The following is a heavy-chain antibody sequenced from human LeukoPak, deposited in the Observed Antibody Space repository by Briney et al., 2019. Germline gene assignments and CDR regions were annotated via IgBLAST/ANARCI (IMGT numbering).Heavy chain of an antibody. J-gene: IGHJ4*02. CDR2: IYHSGST. V-gene: IGHV4-59*12. Sequence: SETLSLTCTVSGGSISTYYWNWIRQPPGKGLEWIGEIYHSGSTNYNPSLKSRVTISVDKSKNQFSLKLSSVTAADTAVYYCARESAISSSSPFDYWGQGTLVTVSS. CDR1: GGSISTYY. D-gene: IGHD6-6*01. CDR3: ARESAISSSSPFDY.